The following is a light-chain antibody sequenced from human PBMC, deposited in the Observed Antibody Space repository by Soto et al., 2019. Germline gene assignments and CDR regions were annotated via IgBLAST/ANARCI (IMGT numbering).Light chain of an antibody. J-gene: IGLJ1*01. Sequence: QSALTQSASVSGSPGQSITISCTGTSSDVGAYNYVSWYQQHPGKAPKVMIHDVSNRPSGVSSRFSGSKSGNTASLTISGLQAEDEADYYCSSYTSSSTPYVFGTGTKVIVL. CDR3: SSYTSSSTPYV. CDR2: DVS. V-gene: IGLV2-14*01. CDR1: SSDVGAYNY.